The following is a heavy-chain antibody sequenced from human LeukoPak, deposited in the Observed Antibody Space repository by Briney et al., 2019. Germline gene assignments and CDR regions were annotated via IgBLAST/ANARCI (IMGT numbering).Heavy chain of an antibody. V-gene: IGHV3-11*03. Sequence: GGSLRLSCAASGFTFSDYYMSWIRQAPGKGLEWVSYISSSSSYTNYADSVKGRFTISRDNAKNSLYLQMNSLRAEDTAVYYCARQYPRYCNNGVCYMFDPWGQGTLVTVSS. CDR3: ARQYPRYCNNGVCYMFDP. CDR2: ISSSSSYT. D-gene: IGHD2-8*01. J-gene: IGHJ5*02. CDR1: GFTFSDYY.